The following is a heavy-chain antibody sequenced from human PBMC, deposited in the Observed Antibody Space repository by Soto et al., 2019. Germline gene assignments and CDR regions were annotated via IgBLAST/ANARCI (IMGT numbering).Heavy chain of an antibody. CDR2: IYYGGST. V-gene: IGHV4-31*03. J-gene: IGHJ5*02. CDR1: GGSISSGGYY. CDR3: ARVGGINWFDP. Sequence: QVQLQESGPGLVKPSQTLSLTCTVSGGSISSGGYYWSWIRQHPGKGLEWIGYIYYGGSTYYNPSLKSRVTXPXXTAKNQFSLKLSSVTAADTAVYYCARVGGINWFDPWGQGTLVTVSS. D-gene: IGHD3-16*01.